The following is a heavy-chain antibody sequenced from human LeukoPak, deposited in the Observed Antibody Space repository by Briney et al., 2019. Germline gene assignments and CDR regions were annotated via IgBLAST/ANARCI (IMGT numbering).Heavy chain of an antibody. J-gene: IGHJ6*03. CDR1: GFTFSSYE. D-gene: IGHD2-2*01. CDR2: ISSSGSTR. V-gene: IGHV3-48*03. Sequence: GGSLGLSCAASGFTFSSYEMNWVRQAPGKGLEWVSYISSSGSTRYYAESVKGRFTISRDNAKNSLNLQMNSLRAEDTAVYYCAMGGSTSHYYMDVWGKGTTVTISS. CDR3: AMGGSTSHYYMDV.